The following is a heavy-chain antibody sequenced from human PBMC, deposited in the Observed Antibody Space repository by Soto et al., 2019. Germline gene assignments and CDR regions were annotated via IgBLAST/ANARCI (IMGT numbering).Heavy chain of an antibody. CDR3: AKDLSITMIVVVLPD. CDR2: ISGGGGNT. D-gene: IGHD3-22*01. CDR1: AFTFSNYA. Sequence: EVQLLESGGGLVQPGGSLRLSCAASAFTFSNYAMSWVRQAPGKGLEWVSGISGGGGNTYYADSVKGRFTISRDNSKNTLYLQMDSLSAEDAAVYYCAKDLSITMIVVVLPDWGQGTLVTVSS. J-gene: IGHJ4*02. V-gene: IGHV3-23*01.